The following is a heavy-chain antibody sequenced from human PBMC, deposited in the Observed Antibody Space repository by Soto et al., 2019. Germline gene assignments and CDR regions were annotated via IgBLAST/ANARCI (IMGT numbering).Heavy chain of an antibody. V-gene: IGHV5-51*01. CDR1: GYTFNSYW. CDR2: IYPGDSDT. CDR3: ARLPVRHYDFWRGSPVWFDP. Sequence: GEPLKISRKGSGYTFNSYWIGWVRQKPGKGLEWMGIIYPGDSDTRYSPSFQGQVTISADKSISTAYLQWSSLKASDTAMYYCARLPVRHYDFWRGSPVWFDPWGQGTLVTVSS. D-gene: IGHD3-3*01. J-gene: IGHJ5*02.